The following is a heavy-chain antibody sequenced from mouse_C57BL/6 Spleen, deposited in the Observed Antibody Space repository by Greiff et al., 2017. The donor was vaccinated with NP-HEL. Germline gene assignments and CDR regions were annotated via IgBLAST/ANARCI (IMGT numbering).Heavy chain of an antibody. V-gene: IGHV1-85*01. J-gene: IGHJ2*01. CDR1: GYTFTSYD. CDR3: AYYGSSHEGFDY. CDR2: IYPRDGST. Sequence: VQLVESGPELVKPGASVKLSCKASGYTFTSYDINWVKQRPGQGLGWIGWIYPRDGSTQYNEKFKGKATLTVDTSSSTAYMELHSLTAEDSAVYFCAYYGSSHEGFDYWGQGTTLTVSS. D-gene: IGHD1-1*01.